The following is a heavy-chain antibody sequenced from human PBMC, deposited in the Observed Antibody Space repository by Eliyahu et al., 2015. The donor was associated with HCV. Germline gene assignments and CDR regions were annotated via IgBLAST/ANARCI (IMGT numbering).Heavy chain of an antibody. J-gene: IGHJ5*02. CDR2: XXPIFDAP. CDR3: ARGGLLGPYVSGQYALDP. CDR1: GGXFNNYG. V-gene: IGHV1-69*06. Sequence: QVQLVQSGAEVTKTGSSVKVSXXASGGXFNNYGXSWVRQAPGQGLEWXGGXXPIFDAPNYVQKFQDRVTITADKASTTVYMELSSLTSEDTALYYCARGGLLGPYVSGQYALDPWGQGTLVIVSS. D-gene: IGHD3-10*01.